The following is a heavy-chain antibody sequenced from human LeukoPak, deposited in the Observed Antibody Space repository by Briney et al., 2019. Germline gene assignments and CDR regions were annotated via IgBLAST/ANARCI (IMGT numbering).Heavy chain of an antibody. CDR3: ARSRDGYNKDWNY. V-gene: IGHV4-59*01. CDR1: GGSISSYY. J-gene: IGHJ4*02. Sequence: SETLSLTCTVSGGSISSYYWSWLRQPPGKGLEWIGYIYYSGSTNYNPSLKSRVTISVDTSKNQFSLKLSSVTAADTAVYYCARSRDGYNKDWNYWGQGTLVTVSS. CDR2: IYYSGST. D-gene: IGHD5-24*01.